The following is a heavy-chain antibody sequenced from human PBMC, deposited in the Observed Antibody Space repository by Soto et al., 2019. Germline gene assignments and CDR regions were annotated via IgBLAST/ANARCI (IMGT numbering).Heavy chain of an antibody. J-gene: IGHJ3*02. Sequence: QVQLQESGPGLVKPSETLSLTCTVSGGSISSYYWSWIRQPPGKGLEGIWYIYYRGSTNYNPSLKRRVTISVDTSKNPFSPKLSSVTAGDTAGYYCAREGYSSSWYVSGAFDIRGPGTMVTVSS. CDR1: GGSISSYY. CDR2: IYYRGST. CDR3: AREGYSSSWYVSGAFDI. V-gene: IGHV4-59*01. D-gene: IGHD6-13*01.